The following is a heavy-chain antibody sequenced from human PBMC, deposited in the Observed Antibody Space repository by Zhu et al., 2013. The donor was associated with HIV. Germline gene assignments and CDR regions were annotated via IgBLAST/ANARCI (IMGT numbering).Heavy chain of an antibody. CDR3: TRGGGYDFWSGYLPSTTFDY. CDR2: INPNSGGT. J-gene: IGHJ4*02. D-gene: IGHD3-3*01. V-gene: IGHV1-2*02. Sequence: QVQLVQSGAEVKKPGASVKVSCKASGYTFTGYYMHWVRQAPGQGLEWMGWINPNSGGTNYAQKFQGRVTMTRDTSISTAYMELSRLRSDDTAVYYCTRGGGYDFWSGYLPSTTFDYWGQGTLVTVSS. CDR1: GYTFTGYY.